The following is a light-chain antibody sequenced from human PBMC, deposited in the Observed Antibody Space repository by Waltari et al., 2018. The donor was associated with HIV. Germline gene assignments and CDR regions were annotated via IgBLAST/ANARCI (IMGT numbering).Light chain of an antibody. CDR3: CSYADTYFVL. CDR1: IRAVGAYNS. J-gene: IGLJ2*01. V-gene: IGLV2-11*01. CDR2: DVN. Sequence: QSALTQPRSVSGSPGQSVTIPCTGTIRAVGAYNSVPWYQHHPNKGPQLLIYDVNKRPSGVPDRFSGSKSGNTASLTISGLQAEDEADYYCCSYADTYFVLFGGRTKLTVL.